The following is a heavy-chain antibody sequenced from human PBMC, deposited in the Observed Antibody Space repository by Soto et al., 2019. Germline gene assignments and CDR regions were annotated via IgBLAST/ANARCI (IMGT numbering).Heavy chain of an antibody. V-gene: IGHV1-24*01. D-gene: IGHD3-16*01. CDR2: FDPEDGET. Sequence: ASVKGSRKGSGYTPTELSLHWVRQALGKGLEWMGGFDPEDGETIYAQKFQGRVTMTEDTSTDTAYMELSSLRSEDTAVYYCATDLKGGHWYFDLWGRGTLVTVSS. CDR3: ATDLKGGHWYFDL. CDR1: GYTPTELS. J-gene: IGHJ2*01.